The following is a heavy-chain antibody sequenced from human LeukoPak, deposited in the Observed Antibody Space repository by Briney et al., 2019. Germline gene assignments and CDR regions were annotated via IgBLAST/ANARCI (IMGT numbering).Heavy chain of an antibody. CDR3: ARVVLTAYLYFDY. Sequence: SETLSLTCTVSGGSISSYYWSWIRQPPGKGLEWIGFIYYSGSTNYNPSLKSRVTISLDTSKNQFSLKLSSVTAADTAVYYCARVVLTAYLYFDYWGQGTLVTVSS. V-gene: IGHV4-59*01. D-gene: IGHD3-9*01. J-gene: IGHJ4*02. CDR2: IYYSGST. CDR1: GGSISSYY.